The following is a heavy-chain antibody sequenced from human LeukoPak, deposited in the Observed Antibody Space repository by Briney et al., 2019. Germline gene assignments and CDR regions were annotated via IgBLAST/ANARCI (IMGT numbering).Heavy chain of an antibody. D-gene: IGHD3-22*01. CDR1: GYTFTSYG. V-gene: IGHV1-2*02. Sequence: ASVKVSCKASGYTFTSYGISWVRQAPGQGLEWMGWINPNSGGTNYAQKFQGRVTMTRDTSISTAYMELSRLRSDDTAVYYCARPHAHYDSSGYYDYWGQGTLVTVSS. CDR3: ARPHAHYDSSGYYDY. CDR2: INPNSGGT. J-gene: IGHJ4*02.